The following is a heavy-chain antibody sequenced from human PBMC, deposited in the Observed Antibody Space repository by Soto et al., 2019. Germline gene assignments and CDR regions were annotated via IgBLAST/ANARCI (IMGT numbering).Heavy chain of an antibody. D-gene: IGHD2-2*01. CDR2: INSDGSST. J-gene: IGHJ6*03. CDR1: GFTFSSYW. V-gene: IGHV3-74*01. CDR3: ARVSYQLLTSGGWIYHYYYMDV. Sequence: EVQLVESGGGLVQPGGSLRLSCAASGFTFSSYWMHWVRQAPGKGLVWVSRINSDGSSTSYADSVKGRFTISRDNAKNTLYLQMNSLRAEDTAVYYCARVSYQLLTSGGWIYHYYYMDVWGKGTTVTVSS.